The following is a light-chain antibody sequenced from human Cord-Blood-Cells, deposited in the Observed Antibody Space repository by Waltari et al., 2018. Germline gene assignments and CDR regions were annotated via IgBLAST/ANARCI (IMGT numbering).Light chain of an antibody. V-gene: IGKV1-5*01. J-gene: IGKJ1*01. Sequence: DIQMTQSPSTLSASVGDRVTITCRASQSISSWLAWYQQKPRKAPKLLIYDASSLESGVPSRFSCSGSGTEFTLTISSLQPDDFATYYCQQYNSYSTCGQGTKVEIK. CDR1: QSISSW. CDR3: QQYNSYST. CDR2: DAS.